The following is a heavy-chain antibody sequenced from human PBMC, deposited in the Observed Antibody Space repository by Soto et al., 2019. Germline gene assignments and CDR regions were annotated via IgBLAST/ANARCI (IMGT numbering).Heavy chain of an antibody. V-gene: IGHV4-59*01. Sequence: QVQLQESGPGLVKPSETLSLTCNVSGGSISSYYWSWIRQPPGKGLEYIGHVYNSGSTIHSPSLKRRATISVDTSKNHFSLKLTSVTAADTAVYYCAGGSSLCWECFHHWGQGILITVSS. D-gene: IGHD2-2*01. CDR2: VYNSGST. CDR1: GGSISSYY. J-gene: IGHJ1*01. CDR3: AGGSSLCWECFHH.